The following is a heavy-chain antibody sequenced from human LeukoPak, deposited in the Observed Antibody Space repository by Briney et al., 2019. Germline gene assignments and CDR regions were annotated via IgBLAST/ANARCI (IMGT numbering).Heavy chain of an antibody. CDR1: GFTFSSYS. D-gene: IGHD3-3*01. Sequence: PGGSLRLSCAASGFTFSSYSMTWVRQAPGKGLEWVSSISSSSSYIYYADSVKGRFTISRDNAKNSLYLQMNSLRAEDTAVYYCARDTIFGTGYYYYYGMDVWGQGTTVTVSS. CDR3: ARDTIFGTGYYYYYGMDV. J-gene: IGHJ6*02. CDR2: ISSSSSYI. V-gene: IGHV3-21*01.